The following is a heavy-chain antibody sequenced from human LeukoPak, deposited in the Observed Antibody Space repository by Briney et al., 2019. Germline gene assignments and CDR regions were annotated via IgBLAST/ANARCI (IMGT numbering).Heavy chain of an antibody. V-gene: IGHV1-69*13. CDR3: ARSRRYSYGYLDY. Sequence: SVKVSCKASGYTFTSYAISWVRQAPGQGLEWMGGIIPIFGTANYAQKFQGRVTITADESTSTAYMELSSLRSEDTAVYYCARSRRYSYGYLDYWGQGTLVTVSS. D-gene: IGHD5-18*01. CDR1: GYTFTSYA. J-gene: IGHJ4*02. CDR2: IIPIFGTA.